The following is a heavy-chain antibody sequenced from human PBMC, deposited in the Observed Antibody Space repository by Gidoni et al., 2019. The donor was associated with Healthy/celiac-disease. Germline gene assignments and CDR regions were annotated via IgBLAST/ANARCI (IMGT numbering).Heavy chain of an antibody. V-gene: IGHV3-30*01. CDR2: STYDGSNK. Sequence: QVRLVESGGGVVQPGSTLRLSGAASGFPFSGYAMPWVRQAPGKGLKWVEVSTYDGSNKYYADSWKGRFTISRDNSKTTLYLQMNSLRAEDTAVYYCARDPDEYSSSSLYYYYGMDVWGQGTTVTVSS. D-gene: IGHD6-6*01. J-gene: IGHJ6*02. CDR3: ARDPDEYSSSSLYYYYGMDV. CDR1: GFPFSGYA.